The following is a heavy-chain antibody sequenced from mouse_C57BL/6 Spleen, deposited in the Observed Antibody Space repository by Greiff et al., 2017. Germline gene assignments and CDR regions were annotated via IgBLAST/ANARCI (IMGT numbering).Heavy chain of an antibody. CDR3: ARSYYRGGYFDY. CDR2: INPGSGGT. V-gene: IGHV1-54*01. J-gene: IGHJ2*01. D-gene: IGHD1-1*01. Sequence: VQLQESGAELVRPGTSVKVSCKASGYAFTNYLIAWVKQRPGQGLEWIGVINPGSGGTNYNEKFKGKATLTADKSSSTAYLQLSSLTSEDSAVYFCARSYYRGGYFDYWGQGTTLTVSS. CDR1: GYAFTNYL.